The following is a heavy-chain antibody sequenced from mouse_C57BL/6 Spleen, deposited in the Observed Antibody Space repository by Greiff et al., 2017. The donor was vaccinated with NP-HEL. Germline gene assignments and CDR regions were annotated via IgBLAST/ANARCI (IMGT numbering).Heavy chain of an antibody. CDR1: GFTFSDYG. D-gene: IGHD1-1*01. Sequence: EVQLVESGGGLVKPGGSLKLSCAASGFTFSDYGMHWVRQAPEKGLEWVAYISSGSSTIYYADTVKGRFTISRDNAKKTLFLQLTSLRSEDTAMYYCSRSDTTEGVAYWGQGTLVTVSA. V-gene: IGHV5-17*01. CDR3: SRSDTTEGVAY. CDR2: ISSGSSTI. J-gene: IGHJ3*01.